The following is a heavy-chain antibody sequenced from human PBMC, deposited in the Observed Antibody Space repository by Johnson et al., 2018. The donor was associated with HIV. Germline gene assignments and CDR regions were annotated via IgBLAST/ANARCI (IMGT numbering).Heavy chain of an antibody. CDR3: ARGRYYYDSSGSDAFDI. CDR1: GFTFDEHG. J-gene: IGHJ3*02. CDR2: INWNGGST. Sequence: VQLVESGGGVVRPGGSLRLSCAASGFTFDEHGMSWVRQAPGKGLEWVSGINWNGGSTGYADSVKGRFTISRDNAKNSLYLQMNSLRAEDTALYYCARGRYYYDSSGSDAFDIWGQGTMVTVSS. V-gene: IGHV3-20*04. D-gene: IGHD3-22*01.